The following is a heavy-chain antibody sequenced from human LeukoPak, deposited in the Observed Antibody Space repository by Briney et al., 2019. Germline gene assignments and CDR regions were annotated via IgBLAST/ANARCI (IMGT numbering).Heavy chain of an antibody. Sequence: ASVKVSCKASGYTFTSYYMHWVRQAPGQGLEWMGIINPSGGSTSYAQKFQGRVTMTRDTSTSTVYMELSSLRSEDTAVYYCASLPGGYSYAYEEDYCGQGTLVTVSS. CDR1: GYTFTSYY. J-gene: IGHJ4*02. V-gene: IGHV1-46*01. D-gene: IGHD5-18*01. CDR3: ASLPGGYSYAYEEDY. CDR2: INPSGGST.